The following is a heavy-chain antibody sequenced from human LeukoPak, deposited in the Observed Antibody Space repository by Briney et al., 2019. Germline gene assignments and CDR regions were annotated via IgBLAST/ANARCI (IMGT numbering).Heavy chain of an antibody. J-gene: IGHJ4*02. Sequence: PSETLSLTCAVSGGSTSSYYWSWIRQPPGKGLEWIGYIYSSGTTNYNASLKSRATMSVDTSKNQFSLKLTSVTAADTAVYYCARHSSSTSRLDYWGQGALVTVSS. D-gene: IGHD2-2*01. V-gene: IGHV4-59*08. CDR1: GGSTSSYY. CDR2: IYSSGTT. CDR3: ARHSSSTSRLDY.